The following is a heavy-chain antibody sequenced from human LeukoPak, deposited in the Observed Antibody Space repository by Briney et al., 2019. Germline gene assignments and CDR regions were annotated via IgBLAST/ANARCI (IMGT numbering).Heavy chain of an antibody. V-gene: IGHV4-31*03. CDR1: GDSISSGGYY. D-gene: IGHD3-10*01. CDR3: ARDYYGSGSYRYYFDY. J-gene: IGHJ4*02. CDR2: IYHTGDT. Sequence: SETLSLICTVSGDSISSGGYYWSWIRQHPGKGLEWIGYIYHTGDTYYNPSLESRVTISVDTSKNQFSLKLTSLTAADTAIYYCARDYYGSGSYRYYFDYWGQGTLVAVSS.